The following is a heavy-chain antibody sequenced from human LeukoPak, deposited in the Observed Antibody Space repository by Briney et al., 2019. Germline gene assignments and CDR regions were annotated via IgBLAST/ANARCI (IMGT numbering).Heavy chain of an antibody. V-gene: IGHV3-23*01. CDR2: IVGSGGST. Sequence: PGASLRLSCAASGSTFSNYAMSWVRQAPGKGLEWVSAIVGSGGSTYYADSVKGRFTISRDNPKNTLYLQMNSLRAEDTAVYYCAKWGDYDILTGYYDSDYWGQGTLVTVSS. D-gene: IGHD3-9*01. CDR1: GSTFSNYA. CDR3: AKWGDYDILTGYYDSDY. J-gene: IGHJ4*02.